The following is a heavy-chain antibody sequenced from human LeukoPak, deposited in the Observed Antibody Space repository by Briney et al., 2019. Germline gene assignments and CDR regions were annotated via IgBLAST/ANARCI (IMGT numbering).Heavy chain of an antibody. CDR2: ISYDGSNK. CDR3: ARSPGIAVPGTHFHY. V-gene: IGHV3-30-3*01. J-gene: IGHJ4*02. Sequence: PGGSLRLSCAASGFNFSSYAMHWVRQPPGKGLAWVAIISYDGSNKYYADSLKGRFTISRDNSENTLYLQMNSLRAEDTAIYYCARSPGIAVPGTHFHYWGQGTLVTVSS. D-gene: IGHD6-19*01. CDR1: GFNFSSYA.